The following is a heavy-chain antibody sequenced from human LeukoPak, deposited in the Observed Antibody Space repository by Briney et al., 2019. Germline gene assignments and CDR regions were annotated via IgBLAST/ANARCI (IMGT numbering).Heavy chain of an antibody. V-gene: IGHV1-2*02. CDR2: INPNSGGT. D-gene: IGHD6-19*01. J-gene: IGHJ4*02. CDR1: GYTFTGYY. Sequence: ASVRVSRKASGYTFTGYYMHWVRQAPGQGLEWMGWINPNSGGTNYAQKFQGRVTMTRDTSISTAYMDLSSLRSDDTAVYYCATGEHWLADDYWGQGTLVTVSS. CDR3: ATGEHWLADDY.